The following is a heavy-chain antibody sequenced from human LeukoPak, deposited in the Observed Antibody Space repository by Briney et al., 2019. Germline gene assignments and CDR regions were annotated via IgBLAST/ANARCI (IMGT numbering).Heavy chain of an antibody. CDR1: GGSISSYY. Sequence: KPSETLSLTCTVSGGSISSYYWSWIRQPPGKGLEWIGYIYYSGSTNYNPSLKSRVTISVDTSKNQFSLKLSSVTAAVTAVYYCASSIAAGADYYYGMDVWGQGTTVTVSS. D-gene: IGHD6-13*01. V-gene: IGHV4-59*08. J-gene: IGHJ6*02. CDR2: IYYSGST. CDR3: ASSIAAGADYYYGMDV.